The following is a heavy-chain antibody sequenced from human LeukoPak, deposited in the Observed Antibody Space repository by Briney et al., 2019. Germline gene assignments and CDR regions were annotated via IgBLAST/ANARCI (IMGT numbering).Heavy chain of an antibody. D-gene: IGHD5-12*01. CDR3: ARHEVGYSGYVGDY. V-gene: IGHV4-39*01. Sequence: SETLSLTCTVSGGSISSSDHYWAWIRQPPGKGLEWIGSRYYSGDNYYSPSLKSRVTISVDTSRNEFALKLSSVTAADTAVYYCARHEVGYSGYVGDYWGQGTLVTVSS. J-gene: IGHJ4*02. CDR1: GGSISSSDHY. CDR2: RYYSGDN.